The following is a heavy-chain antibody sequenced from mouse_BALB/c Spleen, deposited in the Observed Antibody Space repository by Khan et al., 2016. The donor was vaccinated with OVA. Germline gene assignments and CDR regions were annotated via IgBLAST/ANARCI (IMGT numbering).Heavy chain of an antibody. D-gene: IGHD2-14*01. CDR2: INPSNGYT. J-gene: IGHJ3*01. CDR1: GYTFTNYT. CDR3: VRDGAYHRNDGWFAY. Sequence: QVQLQQPGAELARPGASVKMSCKASGYTFTNYTIHWIKLRPGQGLEWIGYINPSNGYTNYNQKFRDKATLTADKSSTTAYMQLSSLTYDDSAVYNGVRDGAYHRNDGWFAYWGQGTLVTVSA. V-gene: IGHV1-4*01.